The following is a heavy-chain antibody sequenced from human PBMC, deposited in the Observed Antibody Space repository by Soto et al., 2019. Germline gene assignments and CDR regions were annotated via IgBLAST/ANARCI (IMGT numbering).Heavy chain of an antibody. CDR3: ARDRGGYSYGFDF. D-gene: IGHD5-18*01. Sequence: ETLSLTCAVYGGSFSGYYWSWIRQPPGKGLEWIGEINHSGSTNYNPSLKSRVTISVDTSKNQFSLKLSSVTAADTAVYYCARDRGGYSYGFDFCGQGTLVTVSS. CDR1: GGSFSGYY. J-gene: IGHJ4*02. CDR2: INHSGST. V-gene: IGHV4-34*01.